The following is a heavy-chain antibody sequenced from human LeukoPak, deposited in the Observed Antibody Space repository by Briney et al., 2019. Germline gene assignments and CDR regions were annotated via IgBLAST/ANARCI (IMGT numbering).Heavy chain of an antibody. V-gene: IGHV1-18*01. CDR3: ARRQVICTSCSLQFDP. CDR2: ISAYNGNT. CDR1: GYTFTSYG. D-gene: IGHD2-2*01. J-gene: IGHJ5*02. Sequence: ASVKVSCKASGYTFTSYGISWVRQAPGQGLEWMGWISAYNGNTNYAQKLQGRVTITTDESTSTAYMELSSLRSEDTAVYYCARRQVICTSCSLQFDPWGQGTLVTVSS.